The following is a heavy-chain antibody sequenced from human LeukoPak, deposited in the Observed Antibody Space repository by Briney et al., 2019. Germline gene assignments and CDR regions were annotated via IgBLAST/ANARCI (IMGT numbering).Heavy chain of an antibody. D-gene: IGHD1-26*01. V-gene: IGHV4-39*07. CDR1: GGSISSSSYY. J-gene: IGHJ4*02. Sequence: SETLSLTCTVSGGSISSSSYYWGWIRQPPGKGLEWIGSIYYSGSTYYNPSLKSRVTTSVDTSKNQFSLKLSSVTAADTAVYYCARDRVGAKDYFDYWGQGTLVTVSS. CDR3: ARDRVGAKDYFDY. CDR2: IYYSGST.